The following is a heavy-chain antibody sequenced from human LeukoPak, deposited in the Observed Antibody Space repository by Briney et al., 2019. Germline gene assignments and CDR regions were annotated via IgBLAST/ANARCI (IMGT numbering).Heavy chain of an antibody. CDR1: GFTFSSYG. D-gene: IGHD3-22*01. V-gene: IGHV3-30*02. CDR3: AKDSRGHYYDSSGSALEESRY. Sequence: GGSLRLSCAASGFTFSSYGMHWVRQAPGKGLEWVAFIRYDGSNKYYADSVKGRFTISRDNSKNTLDLQMNSLRAEDTAVYYCAKDSRGHYYDSSGSALEESRYWGQGTLVTVSS. CDR2: IRYDGSNK. J-gene: IGHJ4*02.